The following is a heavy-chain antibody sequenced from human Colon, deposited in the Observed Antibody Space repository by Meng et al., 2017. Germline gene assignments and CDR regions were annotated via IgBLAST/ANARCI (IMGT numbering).Heavy chain of an antibody. V-gene: IGHV4-34*02. CDR2: IDHFGIS. D-gene: IGHD4-17*01. CDR3: ATGLRHGDWFDP. J-gene: IGHJ5*02. Sequence: QVEIQQGGAGLLKPSGTLSCTCAWSGGSFSGFYLSWIRQPPGKGLEWIGEIDHFGISNYNSSLKGRLTMSVDTSKKQISLTLTSVTAADTAVYYCATGLRHGDWFDPWGPGTLVTVSS. CDR1: GGSFSGFY.